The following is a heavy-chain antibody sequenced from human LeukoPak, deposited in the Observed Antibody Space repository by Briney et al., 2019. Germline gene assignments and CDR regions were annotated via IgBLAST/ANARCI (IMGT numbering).Heavy chain of an antibody. Sequence: PSETLSLTCAVYGGSFSGYYWSWIRQPPGKGLEWIGEINHSGSTNYNPSLKSRVTISVDTSKNQFSLKLSSVTAADTAVYYCARGSRPAADFDYYDSSGTPYFDYWGQGTLVTVSS. CDR1: GGSFSGYY. D-gene: IGHD3-22*01. J-gene: IGHJ4*02. CDR2: INHSGST. CDR3: ARGSRPAADFDYYDSSGTPYFDY. V-gene: IGHV4-34*01.